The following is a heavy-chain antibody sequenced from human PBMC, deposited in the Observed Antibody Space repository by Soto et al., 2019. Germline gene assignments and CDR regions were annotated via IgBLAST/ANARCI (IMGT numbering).Heavy chain of an antibody. CDR2: ISSTGSTT. D-gene: IGHD3-10*01. J-gene: IGHJ4*02. Sequence: EVPLFESGGGLVQPGGSLRLSCAASGVTFSNYAMTWVRQAPGKGPEWVSVISSTGSTTYYADSVKGRFTISRDNSKNTQHLQMNSLRDEDTAVYYCAKDLKTSVVRAYDYWGQGTLVTVSS. CDR1: GVTFSNYA. V-gene: IGHV3-23*01. CDR3: AKDLKTSVVRAYDY.